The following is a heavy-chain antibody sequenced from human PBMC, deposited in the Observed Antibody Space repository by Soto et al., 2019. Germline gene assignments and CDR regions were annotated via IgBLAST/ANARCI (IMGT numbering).Heavy chain of an antibody. V-gene: IGHV4-31*03. Sequence: PSETLSLTCTVSGGSISSGGYYWSWIRQHPGKGLEWIGYIYYSGSTYYNPSLKSRVTISVDTSKNQFSLKLSSVTAADTAVYYCARDHDYGDYTYGMDVWGQGTTVTVSS. D-gene: IGHD4-17*01. J-gene: IGHJ6*02. CDR1: GGSISSGGYY. CDR3: ARDHDYGDYTYGMDV. CDR2: IYYSGST.